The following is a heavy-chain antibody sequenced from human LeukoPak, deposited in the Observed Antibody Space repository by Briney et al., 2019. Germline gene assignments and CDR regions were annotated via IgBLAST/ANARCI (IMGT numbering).Heavy chain of an antibody. CDR3: ASGMYSGSYFGLLHY. CDR2: TSYDGSNK. D-gene: IGHD1-26*01. J-gene: IGHJ4*02. Sequence: GGSLRLSCAASGFTFSSYAMHWVRQAPGKGLEWVAVTSYDGSNKQYADSVKGRFTISRDNSKNTLYLQMNSLRGEDTAVYYCASGMYSGSYFGLLHYWRQGTLVTVSS. CDR1: GFTFSSYA. V-gene: IGHV3-30-3*01.